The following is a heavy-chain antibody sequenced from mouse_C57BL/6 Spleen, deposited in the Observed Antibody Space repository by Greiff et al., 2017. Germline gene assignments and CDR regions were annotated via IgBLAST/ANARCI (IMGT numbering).Heavy chain of an antibody. Sequence: EVKLEESGGGLVKPGGSLKLSCAASGFTFSDYGMHWVRQAPEKGLEWVAYISSGSSTIYYADTGKGRFTISRDNAKNTLFLQMTGLRSEDTAMYYCARGATVVATDDWGQGTTLTVSS. J-gene: IGHJ2*01. D-gene: IGHD1-1*01. CDR1: GFTFSDYG. V-gene: IGHV5-17*01. CDR2: ISSGSSTI. CDR3: ARGATVVATDD.